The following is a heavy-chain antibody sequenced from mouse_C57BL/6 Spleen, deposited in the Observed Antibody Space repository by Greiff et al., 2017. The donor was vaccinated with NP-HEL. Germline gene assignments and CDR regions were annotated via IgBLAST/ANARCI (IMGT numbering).Heavy chain of an antibody. V-gene: IGHV1-67*01. J-gene: IGHJ3*01. CDR1: GYTFTDYA. Sequence: VQGVESGPELVRPGVSVKISCKGSGYTFTDYAMHWVKQSHAKSLEWIGVISTYYGDASYNQKFKDKATMTVDKSSSTAYMELARLTSEDSAVYYCARGILCRGGFAYWGQGTLVTVSA. CDR2: ISTYYGDA. CDR3: ARGILCRGGFAY.